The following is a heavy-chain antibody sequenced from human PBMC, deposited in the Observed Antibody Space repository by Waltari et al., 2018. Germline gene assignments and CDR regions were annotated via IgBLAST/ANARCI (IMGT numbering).Heavy chain of an antibody. Sequence: EVQLVESGGGLVHPGGSLRLSCEASGFTFSTFWMHWVRQLPGKGLVWVSHIKPDGTSTDYGDSVEVRFTISRDNSKNTLYLQMNSLRDEDTSIYYCAKGTGPHFDYWGQGTLVTVSS. J-gene: IGHJ4*02. CDR1: GFTFSTFW. CDR3: AKGTGPHFDY. V-gene: IGHV3-74*01. CDR2: IKPDGTST.